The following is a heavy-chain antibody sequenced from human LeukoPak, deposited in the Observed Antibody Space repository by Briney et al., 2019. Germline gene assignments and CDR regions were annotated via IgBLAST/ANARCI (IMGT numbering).Heavy chain of an antibody. V-gene: IGHV5-51*01. J-gene: IGHJ6*03. CDR2: IYPGDSDT. D-gene: IGHD6-13*01. CDR3: VRHSRSSYYYKDV. Sequence: GESLKISCKGSGYSFTSYWIGWVRQMPGKGLEWMGIIYPGDSDTRYSPSLQGQVTISADKSISTAYLQWSSLKASDTAMYYCVRHSRSSYYYKDVWGKGATVTVSS. CDR1: GYSFTSYW.